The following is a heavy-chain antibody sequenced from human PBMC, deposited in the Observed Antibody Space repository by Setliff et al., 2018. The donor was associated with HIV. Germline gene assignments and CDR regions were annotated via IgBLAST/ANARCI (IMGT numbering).Heavy chain of an antibody. Sequence: SETLSLTCTVSGGSISSSSYYWGWIRQPPGKGLEWIGSIYYSGSTYYNPSLKSRVTLFVDTSKNQFSLKLSSVTAADTAVYYCAGDIITIFGVVITAPPSNWFDPWGQGTLVTVSS. V-gene: IGHV4-39*02. CDR2: IYYSGST. CDR3: AGDIITIFGVVITAPPSNWFDP. CDR1: GGSISSSSYY. D-gene: IGHD3-3*01. J-gene: IGHJ5*02.